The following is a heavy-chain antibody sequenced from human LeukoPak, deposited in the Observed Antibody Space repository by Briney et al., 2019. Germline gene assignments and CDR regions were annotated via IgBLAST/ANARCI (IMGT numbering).Heavy chain of an antibody. V-gene: IGHV3-23*01. CDR3: AKSRVSYWVPEFDY. D-gene: IGHD1-26*01. CDR1: GFTVSSNY. CDR2: ISGSGDST. J-gene: IGHJ4*02. Sequence: GGSLRLSCAASGFTVSSNYMSWVRQAPGKGLEWVSVISGSGDSTDYADSVKGRFPISRDNSKNTLYLQMNSLRAEDTAIYYCAKSRVSYWVPEFDYWGQGTLVTVSS.